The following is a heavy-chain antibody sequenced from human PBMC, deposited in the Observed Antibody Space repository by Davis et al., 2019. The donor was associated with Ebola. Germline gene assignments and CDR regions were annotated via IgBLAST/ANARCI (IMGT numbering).Heavy chain of an antibody. CDR2: ISAYNGNT. Sequence: AASVKVSCKASGYTFTSYAISWVRQAPGQGLELMGWISAYNGNTNYAQNLQGRVTMTTDTSTSTAYMELRSLRSDDTAVYYCARDRLLYDILTGYRGADYWGQGTLVTVSS. D-gene: IGHD3-9*01. V-gene: IGHV1-18*01. CDR1: GYTFTSYA. CDR3: ARDRLLYDILTGYRGADY. J-gene: IGHJ4*02.